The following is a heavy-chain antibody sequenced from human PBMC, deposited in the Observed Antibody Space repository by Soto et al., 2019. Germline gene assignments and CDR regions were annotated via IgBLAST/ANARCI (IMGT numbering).Heavy chain of an antibody. CDR1: GFSFSYYD. CDR2: ISHDGSDK. J-gene: IGHJ4*02. CDR3: VSECLRYGACFDY. V-gene: IGHV3-30*03. Sequence: QVQLVESGGGVGQPGRSLRLSCSASGFSFSYYDMHWVRQAPGKGLEWVAVISHDGSDKNYTDSVKGRFTISRDNSKNTLDLQMSSLRVDDTAVYYCVSECLRYGACFDYWGQGTLVTVSS. D-gene: IGHD4-17*01.